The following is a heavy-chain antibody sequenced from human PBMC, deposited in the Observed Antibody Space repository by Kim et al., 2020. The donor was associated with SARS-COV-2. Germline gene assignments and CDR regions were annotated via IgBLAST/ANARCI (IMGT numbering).Heavy chain of an antibody. CDR1: GFTFSSYA. D-gene: IGHD5-18*01. Sequence: GGSLRLSCAASGFTFSSYAMSWVRQAPGKGPEWVSAISGSGGRTYYADSVKGRFTISRDNSKNTLYLQMNSLRAEDTAVYYCAQTAMAYYYGMDVWGQGTTVTVSS. J-gene: IGHJ6*02. V-gene: IGHV3-23*01. CDR3: AQTAMAYYYGMDV. CDR2: ISGSGGRT.